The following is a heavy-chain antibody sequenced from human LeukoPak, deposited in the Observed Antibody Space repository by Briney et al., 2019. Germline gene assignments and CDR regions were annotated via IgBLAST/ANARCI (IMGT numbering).Heavy chain of an antibody. V-gene: IGHV6-1*01. CDR2: TYYRSKWYN. CDR3: ARDADTNGYYFDY. J-gene: IGHJ4*02. Sequence: PSQTLSLTCAISGDSVSTNSAAWNWIRQSPSRGLEWLGRTYYRSKWYNDYALSVKSRISIEADTSKNQLSLQLKSVTPEDTAVYYCARDADTNGYYFDYWGQGTLVTVSS. CDR1: GDSVSTNSAA. D-gene: IGHD3-3*01.